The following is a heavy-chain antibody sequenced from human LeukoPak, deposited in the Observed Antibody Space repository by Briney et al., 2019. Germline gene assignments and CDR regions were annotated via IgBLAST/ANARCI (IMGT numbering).Heavy chain of an antibody. V-gene: IGHV4-59*01. CDR2: IYYSGST. CDR3: ARGLGYCSSTSCYYYYGMDV. CDR1: GGSISSYY. J-gene: IGHJ6*02. Sequence: SETLSLTCTVSGGSISSYYWSWIRQPPGKGLEWIGYIYYSGSTNYNPSLESRVTISVDTSKNQFSLKLSSVTAADTAVYYCARGLGYCSSTSCYYYYGMDVWGQGTTVTVSS. D-gene: IGHD2-2*01.